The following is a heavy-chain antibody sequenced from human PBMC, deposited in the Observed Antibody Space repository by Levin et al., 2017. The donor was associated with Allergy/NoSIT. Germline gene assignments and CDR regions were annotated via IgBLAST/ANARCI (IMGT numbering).Heavy chain of an antibody. CDR2: VGTSSDT. Sequence: ASVKVSCEGSGFTFSRYDIHWVRQLPGKGLEWVSAVGTSSDTFYPDSVKGRFTVSRENPKNSAYLQMDSLTAGDTAVYYCARDRGMAAAFAANWYFDLWGRGTLVTVSS. V-gene: IGHV3-13*01. CDR1: GFTFSRYD. D-gene: IGHD2-15*01. J-gene: IGHJ2*01. CDR3: ARDRGMAAAFAANWYFDL.